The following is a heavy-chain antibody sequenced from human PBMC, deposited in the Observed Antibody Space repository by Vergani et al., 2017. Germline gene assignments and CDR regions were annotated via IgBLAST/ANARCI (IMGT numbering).Heavy chain of an antibody. J-gene: IGHJ2*01. CDR2: ISNSGNTI. CDR1: GFSFSDHY. Sequence: QVQLVESGGGLVKPGGSLRLSCAASGFSFSDHYMTWIRQAPGKGLEWVSYISNSGNTIEYADSVKGRFSISRDNAKSSLFLQMDSLRAEDTALYYCVKDIAASGNYWYFDLWGRGTLVTVSS. CDR3: VKDIAASGNYWYFDL. V-gene: IGHV3-11*01. D-gene: IGHD6-13*01.